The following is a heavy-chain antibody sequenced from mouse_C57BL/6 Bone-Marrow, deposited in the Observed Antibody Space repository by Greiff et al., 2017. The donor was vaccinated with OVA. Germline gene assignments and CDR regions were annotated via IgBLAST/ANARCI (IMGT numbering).Heavy chain of an antibody. Sequence: EVKLVESGPGLVKPSQSLSLTCSVTGYSITSGYYWNWIRQFPGNKLEWMGYISYDGSNNYNPSLKNRISITRDTSKNQFFLKLNSVTTEDTATYYCARIYYGFDYWGQGTTLTVSS. CDR1: GYSITSGYY. CDR3: ARIYYGFDY. J-gene: IGHJ2*01. D-gene: IGHD2-1*01. CDR2: ISYDGSN. V-gene: IGHV3-6*01.